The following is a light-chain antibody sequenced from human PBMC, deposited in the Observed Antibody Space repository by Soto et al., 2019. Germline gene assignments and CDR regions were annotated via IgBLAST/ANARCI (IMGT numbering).Light chain of an antibody. CDR1: SSDVGGYNY. CDR3: SSYTSSSTRV. V-gene: IGLV2-14*01. J-gene: IGLJ3*02. Sequence: QSVLTQPASVSGSPGQSITISCTGTSSDVGGYNYVSWYQQHPGKAPKLMIYEVSNRPSGVSNRFSGSKSGNTASLTISGLQAEDEADYYCSSYTSSSTRVFGGATKLTVL. CDR2: EVS.